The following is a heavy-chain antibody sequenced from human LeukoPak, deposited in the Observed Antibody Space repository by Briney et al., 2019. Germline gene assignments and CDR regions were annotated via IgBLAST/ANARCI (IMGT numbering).Heavy chain of an antibody. J-gene: IGHJ4*02. CDR2: ISYDGSNK. Sequence: PGGSLRLSCAASGFTFSSYAMHWVRQAPGKGLEWVAVISYDGSNKYYADSVKGRFTISRDNSKNTLYLQMNSLRAEDTAVYYCARDHPQFRGCHHYWGQGTLVTVSS. CDR3: ARDHPQFRGCHHY. CDR1: GFTFSSYA. V-gene: IGHV3-30-3*01. D-gene: IGHD3-10*01.